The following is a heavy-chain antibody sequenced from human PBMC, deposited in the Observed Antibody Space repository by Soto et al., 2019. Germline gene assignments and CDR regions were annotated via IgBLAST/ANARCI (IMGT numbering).Heavy chain of an antibody. CDR2: IYWDDDQ. CDR1: GFSLSGDGVG. Sequence: QITLKESGPTLVKPTETLTVTCTVSGFSLSGDGVGVGWIRQPPGKALEWLALIYWDDDQRYSPSLKTRLTITKDASNNQVVLTMTNMDPMATATYYCAHAYGGTSWPNDAFDIWGQGTVVTVSS. J-gene: IGHJ3*02. CDR3: AHAYGGTSWPNDAFDI. V-gene: IGHV2-5*02. D-gene: IGHD2-21*01.